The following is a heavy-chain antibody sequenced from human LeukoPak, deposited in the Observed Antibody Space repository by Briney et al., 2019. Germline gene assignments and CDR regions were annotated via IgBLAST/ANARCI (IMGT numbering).Heavy chain of an antibody. Sequence: AGGSLRLSCAASGFTFSSYAMNWVRQAPGKGLEWVSSISGSSSYTYYADSVKGRFTISRDNAKNSLYLQMNSLRAEDTALYYCAKDRQWLVRGYFDYWGQGTLVTVSS. D-gene: IGHD6-19*01. CDR3: AKDRQWLVRGYFDY. CDR2: ISGSSSYT. V-gene: IGHV3-21*04. CDR1: GFTFSSYA. J-gene: IGHJ4*02.